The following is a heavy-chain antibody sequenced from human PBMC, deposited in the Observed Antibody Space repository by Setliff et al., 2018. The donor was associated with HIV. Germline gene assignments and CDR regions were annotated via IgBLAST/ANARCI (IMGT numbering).Heavy chain of an antibody. CDR2: IDWDGDK. D-gene: IGHD1-26*01. V-gene: IGHV2-70*04. CDR3: ARDSGNYAFDY. J-gene: IGHJ4*02. Sequence: TWIRQPPGKALEWLARIDWDGDKFYNASLKTRLTISKDTFKKQVILTVANVDPADTATYYCARDSGNYAFDYWGLGTLVTVSS.